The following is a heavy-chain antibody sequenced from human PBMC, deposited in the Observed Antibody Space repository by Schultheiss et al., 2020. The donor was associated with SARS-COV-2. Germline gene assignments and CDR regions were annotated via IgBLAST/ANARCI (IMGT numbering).Heavy chain of an antibody. V-gene: IGHV3-11*01. CDR2: ISSSGSTI. D-gene: IGHD6-19*01. CDR3: ARAYSSGWKGHWFDP. J-gene: IGHJ5*02. Sequence: GGSLRLSCAASGFTFSDYYMSWIRQAPGKGLEWVSYISSSGSTIYYADSVKGRFTISRDNAKNSLYLQMNSLRAEDTAVYYCARAYSSGWKGHWFDPWGQGTLVTVSS. CDR1: GFTFSDYY.